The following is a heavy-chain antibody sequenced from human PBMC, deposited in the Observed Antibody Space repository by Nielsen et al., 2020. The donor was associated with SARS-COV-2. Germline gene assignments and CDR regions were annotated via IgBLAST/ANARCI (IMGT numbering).Heavy chain of an antibody. CDR1: GFIFSTYE. J-gene: IGHJ4*02. CDR3: ARDLRFGEDFDY. Sequence: GESLKISCVASGFIFSTYEMNWVRQAPGKGLEWVAYISSSGAIIYYADSMKGRFTISRDNSKNTLYLQMNSLRAEDTAVYYCARDLRFGEDFDYWGQGTLVTVSS. D-gene: IGHD3-10*01. CDR2: ISSSGAII. V-gene: IGHV3-48*01.